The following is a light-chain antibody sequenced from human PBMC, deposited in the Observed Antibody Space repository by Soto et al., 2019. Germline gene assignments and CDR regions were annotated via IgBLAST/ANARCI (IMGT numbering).Light chain of an antibody. CDR3: QQYKNWPPWT. V-gene: IGKV3-15*01. Sequence: EIVMTQSPATLSVSPGESATLSCRASQSVSTNLAWYQQKPGQAPRLLIYGASTRATDIPARFSGSGSGTEFTLTIKSLQSADFAVYYCQQYKNWPPWTFGQGTKVEI. CDR2: GAS. J-gene: IGKJ1*01. CDR1: QSVSTN.